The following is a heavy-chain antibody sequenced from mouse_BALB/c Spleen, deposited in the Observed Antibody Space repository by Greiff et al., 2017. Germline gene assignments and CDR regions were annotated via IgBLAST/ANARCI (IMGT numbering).Heavy chain of an antibody. V-gene: IGHV5-4*02. CDR3: ARGYGMDY. J-gene: IGHJ4*01. Sequence: VQLKESGGGLVKPGGSLKLSCAASGFTFSDYYMYWVRQTPEKRLEWVATISDGGSYTYYPDSVKGRFTISRDNAKNNLYLQMSSLKSEDTAMYYCARGYGMDYWGQGTSVTVSS. CDR1: GFTFSDYY. CDR2: ISDGGSYT.